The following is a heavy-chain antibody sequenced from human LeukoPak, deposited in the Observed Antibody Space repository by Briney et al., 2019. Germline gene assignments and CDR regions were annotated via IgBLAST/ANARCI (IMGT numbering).Heavy chain of an antibody. CDR1: GGSVSSGSYY. J-gene: IGHJ4*02. Sequence: SETLSLTCTVSGGSVSSGSYYWSWIRQPPGKGLEWIGYIYYSGSTNYNSSLKSRVTISVDTSKNQFSLKLSSVTAADTAVYYCARDHRYSSSWYYWGQGTLVTVSS. V-gene: IGHV4-61*01. CDR3: ARDHRYSSSWYY. CDR2: IYYSGST. D-gene: IGHD6-13*01.